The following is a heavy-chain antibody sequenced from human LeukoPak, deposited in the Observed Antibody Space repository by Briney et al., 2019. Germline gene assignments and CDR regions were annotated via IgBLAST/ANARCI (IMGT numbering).Heavy chain of an antibody. CDR2: ISSSSSYI. J-gene: IGHJ4*02. D-gene: IGHD6-19*01. Sequence: PGGSLRLSCAASGFTFSSYSMNWVRQAPGKGLECVSSISSSSSYIYYADSVKGRFTISRDNAKNSLYLQMNSLRAEDTAVYYCAKDRGWRYYFDYWGQGTLVTVSS. CDR1: GFTFSSYS. V-gene: IGHV3-21*01. CDR3: AKDRGWRYYFDY.